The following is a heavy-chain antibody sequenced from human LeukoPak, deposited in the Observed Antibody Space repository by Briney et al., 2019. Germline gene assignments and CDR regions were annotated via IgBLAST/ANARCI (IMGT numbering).Heavy chain of an antibody. CDR2: INSDGSST. J-gene: IGHJ5*02. V-gene: IGHV3-74*01. CDR3: YGFPADWFDP. Sequence: PGGSLRLSCAASGFTFSSYWMRWVRQAPGKGLVWVSRINSDGSSTNYADSVKGRFTISRDNAKNTLYLQMNSLRAEDTAVYYCYGFPADWFDPWGQGTLVTVSS. D-gene: IGHD3-10*01. CDR1: GFTFSSYW.